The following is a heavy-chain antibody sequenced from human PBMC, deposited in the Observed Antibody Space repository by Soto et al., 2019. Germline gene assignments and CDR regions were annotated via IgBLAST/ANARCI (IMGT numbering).Heavy chain of an antibody. D-gene: IGHD2-2*01. J-gene: IGHJ6*02. V-gene: IGHV1-69*13. Sequence: WASVKVSCKASGGPSSNYAISWVRQAPGQGLEWMGGIIPMFGTANYAEKFQGRGTITADESTSTAYMELRRLISEDTAVYYCARVPHCSDSSCYYYYGMDVWGQGTTVTVSS. CDR2: IIPMFGTA. CDR1: GGPSSNYA. CDR3: ARVPHCSDSSCYYYYGMDV.